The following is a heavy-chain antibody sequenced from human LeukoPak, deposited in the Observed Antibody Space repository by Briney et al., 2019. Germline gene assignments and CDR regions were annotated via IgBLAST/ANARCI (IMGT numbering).Heavy chain of an antibody. D-gene: IGHD3-22*01. CDR1: GFAFSTYA. CDR3: ARSYYYDRSGFYLDS. CDR2: IFCDASNK. V-gene: IGHV3-30*01. J-gene: IGHJ4*02. Sequence: GRSLRLSCAASGFAFSTYAMHWVRQAPGKGLEWVAIIFCDASNKYYADSVKGRFTISRDNSKSTLDLQMNSLGAEDTAVYYCARSYYYDRSGFYLDSWGQGTLVTVSS.